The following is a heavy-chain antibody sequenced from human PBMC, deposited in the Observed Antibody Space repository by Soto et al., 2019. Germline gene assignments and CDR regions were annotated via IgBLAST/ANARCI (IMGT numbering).Heavy chain of an antibody. J-gene: IGHJ4*02. CDR2: ISSSGTTI. Sequence: PGGSLRLSCAVSGFIFSDSAMNWVRQAPGKGLEWISYISSSGTTIYYADSVKGRFTISRDNAKKSLYLQMSSLRDEDTAVYYCAIRGNWGQGTLVTVSS. D-gene: IGHD3-10*01. V-gene: IGHV3-48*02. CDR3: AIRGN. CDR1: GFIFSDSA.